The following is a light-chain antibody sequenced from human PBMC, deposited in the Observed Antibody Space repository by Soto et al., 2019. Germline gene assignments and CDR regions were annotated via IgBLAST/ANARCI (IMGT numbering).Light chain of an antibody. CDR1: QSVTSNY. CDR2: GAS. CDR3: QQYVRSPWT. J-gene: IGKJ1*01. Sequence: EIVLTQSPGALSLSPGERATLSCRGSQSVTSNYLAWYQQKPGQAPRLLIYGASSRTTGIPDRFSGSGSGTDFTLTISRLEPEDFAVYYCQQYVRSPWTFGQGTKVDIK. V-gene: IGKV3-20*01.